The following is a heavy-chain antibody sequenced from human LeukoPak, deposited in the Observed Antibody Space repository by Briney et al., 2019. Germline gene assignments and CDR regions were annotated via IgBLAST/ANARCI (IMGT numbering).Heavy chain of an antibody. J-gene: IGHJ4*02. Sequence: GGSLRLSCAASGFTFSSYGMHWVRQAPGKGLEWVSAISGSGGSTYYADSVKGRFTISRDNSKNTLYLQMNSLRAVDTAVYYCAKDEAIVGATTCFDYWGQGTLVTVSS. CDR1: GFTFSSYG. V-gene: IGHV3-23*01. CDR3: AKDEAIVGATTCFDY. CDR2: ISGSGGST. D-gene: IGHD1-26*01.